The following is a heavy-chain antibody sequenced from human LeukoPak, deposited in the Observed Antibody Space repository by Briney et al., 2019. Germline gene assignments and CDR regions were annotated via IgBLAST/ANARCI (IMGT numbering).Heavy chain of an antibody. CDR3: ARGLALLLWFGELLTNWFDP. D-gene: IGHD3-10*01. CDR1: GGSISSGGYY. V-gene: IGHV4-31*03. CDR2: IYYSGST. Sequence: SQTLSLTCTVSGGSISSGGYYWSWIRQHPGKGLEWIGYIYYSGSTYYNPSLKSRVTISVDTSKNQFSLKLSSVTAADTAVYYCARGLALLLWFGELLTNWFDPWGQGTLVTVSS. J-gene: IGHJ5*02.